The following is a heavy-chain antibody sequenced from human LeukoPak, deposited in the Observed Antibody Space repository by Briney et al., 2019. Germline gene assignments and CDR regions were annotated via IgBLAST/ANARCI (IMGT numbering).Heavy chain of an antibody. V-gene: IGHV1-69*13. CDR1: GGTFISYA. Sequence: SVKLSCKASGGTFISYAISWVRHAPGQGLEWMGGIIPVFSTANYAQKFQGRVTITSDESTSTAYMELSSLRSEDTAVYYCASQDIVVVPAATARDYYYYMDVWGKGTTVTVSS. D-gene: IGHD2-2*01. CDR2: IIPVFSTA. J-gene: IGHJ6*03. CDR3: ASQDIVVVPAATARDYYYYMDV.